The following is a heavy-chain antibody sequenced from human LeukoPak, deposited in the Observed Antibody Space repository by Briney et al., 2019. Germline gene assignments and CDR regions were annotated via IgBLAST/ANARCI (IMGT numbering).Heavy chain of an antibody. CDR1: GYTFTGYY. CDR3: ARGPAGNYAFDI. Sequence: ASVKVSCKTSGYTFTGYYVNWVRQAPGQGLEWMGWVNPDNGVTHFSQKFQGRVTMTRDTSISTAYMELNRLTSDDTAVYYCARGPAGNYAFDIWGQGTMVTVSS. J-gene: IGHJ3*02. CDR2: VNPDNGVT. D-gene: IGHD1-1*01. V-gene: IGHV1-2*02.